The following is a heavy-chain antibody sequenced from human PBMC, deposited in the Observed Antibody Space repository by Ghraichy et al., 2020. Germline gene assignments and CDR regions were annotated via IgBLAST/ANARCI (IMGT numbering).Heavy chain of an antibody. CDR3: ARSRTIFGVVTHYGMDV. Sequence: ASVKVSCKASGYTFTSYGISWVRQAPGQGLEWMGWISAYNGNTNYAQKLQGRVTMTTDTSTSTAYMELRSLRSDDTAVYYCARSRTIFGVVTHYGMDVWGQGTTVTVSS. J-gene: IGHJ6*02. D-gene: IGHD3-3*01. CDR1: GYTFTSYG. CDR2: ISAYNGNT. V-gene: IGHV1-18*01.